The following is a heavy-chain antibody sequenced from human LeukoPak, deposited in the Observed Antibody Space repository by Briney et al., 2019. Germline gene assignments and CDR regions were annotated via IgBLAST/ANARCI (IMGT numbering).Heavy chain of an antibody. V-gene: IGHV4-34*01. CDR2: INHSGYT. CDR3: TRMTTGHDY. J-gene: IGHJ4*02. CDR1: GVSFNDYY. Sequence: SETVSLTCAVSGVSFNDYYWSWVRQTPGKGLEWIGEINHSGYTNDSPSLKSRVTLSIDTSRKQFSLNLRSVTVADTGIYYCTRMTTGHDYWGQGTLVTVSS. D-gene: IGHD4-17*01.